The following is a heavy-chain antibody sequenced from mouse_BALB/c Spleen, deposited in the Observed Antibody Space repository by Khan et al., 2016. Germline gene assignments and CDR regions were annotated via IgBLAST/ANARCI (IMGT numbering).Heavy chain of an antibody. CDR2: ITSGGST. V-gene: IGHV5-6-5*01. CDR1: GFTFSSYA. CDR3: ARRDYERFAY. D-gene: IGHD1-1*01. J-gene: IGHJ3*01. Sequence: EVELVESGGGLVKHGGSLKLSCSASGFTFSSYAMSWVRQTPEKRLEWVASITSGGSTYYPDSMKGRFTISRDSARNILYLEMSSLRSEDTAVYFCARRDYERFAYWGQGTLVTVSA.